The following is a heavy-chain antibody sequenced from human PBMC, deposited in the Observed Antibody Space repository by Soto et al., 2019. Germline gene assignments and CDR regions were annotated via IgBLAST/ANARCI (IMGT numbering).Heavy chain of an antibody. CDR2: IVPGSGAP. J-gene: IGHJ5*02. CDR1: GGTFNNYA. V-gene: IGHV1-69*12. Sequence: QVQLVQSGAEVKQPGSSVKVSCKASGGTFNNYAFSWVRQAPGQGLEWVGGIVPGSGAPNYAQKFKGRVTLSADESTGPAYRELSSLRLEDTALYYCVGAALGKGWFDPWGQGALVTVSS. D-gene: IGHD7-27*01. CDR3: VGAALGKGWFDP.